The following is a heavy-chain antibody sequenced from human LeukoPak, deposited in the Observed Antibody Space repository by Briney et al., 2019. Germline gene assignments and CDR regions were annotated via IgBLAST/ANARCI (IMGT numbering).Heavy chain of an antibody. CDR1: GGSISSYY. J-gene: IGHJ4*02. D-gene: IGHD1-1*01. CDR2: IYHSGST. CDR3: ARLTTGTSTDY. V-gene: IGHV4-59*08. Sequence: SETLSLTCTVSGGSISSYYWSWIRQPPGKGLEWIGSIYHSGSTYYNPSLKSRVTISVDTSKNQFSLKLSSVIAADTAVYYCARLTTGTSTDYWGQGTLVTVSS.